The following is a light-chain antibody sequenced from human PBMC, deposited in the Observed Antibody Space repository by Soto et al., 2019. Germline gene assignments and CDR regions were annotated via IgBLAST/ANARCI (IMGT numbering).Light chain of an antibody. CDR2: DAS. V-gene: IGKV3-11*01. Sequence: EIVLTQSPATLSLSPGERATLSCRASQSVCSYLAWYQQKPGQAPRLLIYDASNSATGIPARFSGSGSGTDFTLTISSLAPEDFAVYYCQQRSNWPPIFTFGPGTKVDIK. CDR3: QQRSNWPPIFT. CDR1: QSVCSY. J-gene: IGKJ3*01.